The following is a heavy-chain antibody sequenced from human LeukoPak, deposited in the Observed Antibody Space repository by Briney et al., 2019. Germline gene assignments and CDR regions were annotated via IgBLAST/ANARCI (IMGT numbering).Heavy chain of an antibody. D-gene: IGHD6-19*01. CDR1: GFTFSSYS. J-gene: IGHJ4*02. V-gene: IGHV3-21*01. Sequence: GGSLRLSCAASGFTFSSYSMNWVRQAPGKGLEWVSSISSSSSYIYYADSAKGRFTISRDNAKNSLYLQMNSLRAEDTAVYYCARDITGYSSGGLGYWGQGTLVTVSS. CDR2: ISSSSSYI. CDR3: ARDITGYSSGGLGY.